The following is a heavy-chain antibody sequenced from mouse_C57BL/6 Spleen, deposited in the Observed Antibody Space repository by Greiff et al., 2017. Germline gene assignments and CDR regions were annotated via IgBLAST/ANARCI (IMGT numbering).Heavy chain of an antibody. V-gene: IGHV10-3*01. CDR1: GFTFNTYA. Sequence: EVHLVESGGGLVQPKGSLKLSCAASGFTFNTYAMHWVRQAPGKGLEWVARIRSKSSNYATYYADSVKDRFTISRDDSQSMLHLQMNNLKTEDTAMYYCVITTVVGYAIDYWGQGTSVTVSS. CDR3: VITTVVGYAIDY. CDR2: IRSKSSNYAT. D-gene: IGHD1-1*01. J-gene: IGHJ4*01.